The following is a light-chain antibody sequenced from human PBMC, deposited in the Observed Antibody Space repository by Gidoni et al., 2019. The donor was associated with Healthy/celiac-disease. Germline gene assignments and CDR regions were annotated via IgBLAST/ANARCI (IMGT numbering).Light chain of an antibody. CDR1: SSDVGGYNY. CDR2: DVS. J-gene: IGLJ3*02. Sequence: QSALPQPPSVSGSPGPSITISCTGTSSDVGGYNYVSLYQRHPGTAPKPMIYDVSKRPSGVSNRFSGSKSGNTASLTISGLQAEDEADYYCSSYTSSSTLVFGGGTKLTVL. CDR3: SSYTSSSTLV. V-gene: IGLV2-14*03.